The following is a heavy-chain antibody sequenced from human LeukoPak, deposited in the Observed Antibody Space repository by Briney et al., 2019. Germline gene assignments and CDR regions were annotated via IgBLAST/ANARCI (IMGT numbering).Heavy chain of an antibody. D-gene: IGHD6-13*01. CDR3: ARDMTAGSSSSDY. CDR2: IYYSGST. CDR1: GGSISSYY. J-gene: IGHJ4*02. Sequence: SETLSLTCTVSGGSISSYYWSWIRQPPGKGLEWIGYIYYSGSTNYNPSLKSRVTISVDTSKNQFSLKLSSVTAADTAVYYCARDMTAGSSSSDYWGQGTLVTVSS. V-gene: IGHV4-59*01.